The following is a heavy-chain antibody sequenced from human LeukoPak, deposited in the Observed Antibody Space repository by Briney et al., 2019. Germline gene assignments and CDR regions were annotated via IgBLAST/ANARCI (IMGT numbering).Heavy chain of an antibody. CDR2: IYYSGST. J-gene: IGHJ6*03. Sequence: SETLSLTCTVSGGSISSYYWSWIRRPPGKGLEWIGYIYYSGSTNYNPSLKSRVTISVDTSKNQFSLKLSSVTAADTAVYYCARLRSGYYYDSSGYYLPYYYYYMDVWGKGTTVTISS. CDR1: GGSISSYY. CDR3: ARLRSGYYYDSSGYYLPYYYYYMDV. D-gene: IGHD3-22*01. V-gene: IGHV4-59*12.